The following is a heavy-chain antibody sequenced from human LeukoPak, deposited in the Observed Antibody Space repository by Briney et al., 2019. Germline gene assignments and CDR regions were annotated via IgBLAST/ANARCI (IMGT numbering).Heavy chain of an antibody. J-gene: IGHJ6*03. CDR2: IRYDGSNK. D-gene: IGHD6-19*01. Sequence: GGSLRLSCAASGFTFSSYGMHWVRQAPGKGLEWVAFIRYDGSNKYYADSVKGRFTISRDNSKNTLYLQMNSLRAEDTAVYYCAKDPISGRGVSSGFYMDVWGKGTTVTVSS. V-gene: IGHV3-30*02. CDR1: GFTFSSYG. CDR3: AKDPISGRGVSSGFYMDV.